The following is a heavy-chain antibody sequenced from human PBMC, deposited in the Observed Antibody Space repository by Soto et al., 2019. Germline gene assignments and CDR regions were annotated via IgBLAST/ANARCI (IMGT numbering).Heavy chain of an antibody. V-gene: IGHV3-73*01. J-gene: IGHJ4*02. D-gene: IGHD6-13*01. Sequence: GGSLRLSCAASGFTFSGSAMHWVRQASGKGLEWVGRIRSKANSYATAYAASVKGRFTISRDDSKNTLYLQMSSLRAEDTAVYYCAKDRASSREGPSWGQGTLVTVSS. CDR3: AKDRASSREGPS. CDR1: GFTFSGSA. CDR2: IRSKANSYAT.